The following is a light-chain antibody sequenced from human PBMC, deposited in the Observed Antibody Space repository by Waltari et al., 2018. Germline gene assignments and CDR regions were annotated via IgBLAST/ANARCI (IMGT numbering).Light chain of an antibody. CDR2: KAS. J-gene: IGKJ2*01. CDR3: QQYNSYPYT. V-gene: IGKV1-5*03. CDR1: QSISSW. Sequence: DIQMTQSPSTLSASVGDRVTITCRARQSISSWLAWYQQKPGKAPKLLIYKASSLESGVPSRFSGSGYGTEFTLTISSLQPDDFATYYCQQYNSYPYTFGQGTKLEIK.